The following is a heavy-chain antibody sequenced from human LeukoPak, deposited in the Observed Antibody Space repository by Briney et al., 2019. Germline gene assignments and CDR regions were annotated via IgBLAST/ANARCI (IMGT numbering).Heavy chain of an antibody. Sequence: GASVKVSCKASGYTFTSYYMHWVRQAPGQGLEWMGIINPSGGSTSYAQKFQGRVTMTRDTSTSTVYMELSSLRSEDTAVYYCARDRLNYGSGTQFDYWGQGTLVTVSS. CDR3: ARDRLNYGSGTQFDY. D-gene: IGHD3-10*01. V-gene: IGHV1-46*01. CDR2: INPSGGST. CDR1: GYTFTSYY. J-gene: IGHJ4*02.